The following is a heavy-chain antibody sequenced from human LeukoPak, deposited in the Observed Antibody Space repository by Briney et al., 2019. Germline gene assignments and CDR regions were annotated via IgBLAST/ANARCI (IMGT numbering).Heavy chain of an antibody. J-gene: IGHJ4*02. CDR2: ISWNSGNI. CDR3: AAGVIAAAGFFDY. V-gene: IGHV3-9*01. D-gene: IGHD6-13*01. Sequence: GGSLRLSCAASGFTFGDYAMHWVRQAPGKGLEWVSGISWNSGNIGYADSVKGRFTISRDNAKNSLYLQMNSLRAEDTALYYCAAGVIAAAGFFDYWGQGTLVTVSS. CDR1: GFTFGDYA.